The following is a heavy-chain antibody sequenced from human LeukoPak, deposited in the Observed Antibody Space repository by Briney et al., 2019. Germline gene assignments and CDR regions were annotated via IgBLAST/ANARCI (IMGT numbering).Heavy chain of an antibody. CDR2: IYSAGKT. CDR1: GFTVSSNY. D-gene: IGHD3-9*01. CDR3: ARDQTYYDVLTTFYKEGAGAFDK. Sequence: PGGSLRLSCVVSGFTVSSNYISWVRQAPGKGLEWVSVIYSAGKTYYADSVKGRFTIFRDISKNTVYLQMNRLRVEDTAMYYCARDQTYYDVLTTFYKEGAGAFDKWGQGTMVTVSS. V-gene: IGHV3-53*01. J-gene: IGHJ3*02.